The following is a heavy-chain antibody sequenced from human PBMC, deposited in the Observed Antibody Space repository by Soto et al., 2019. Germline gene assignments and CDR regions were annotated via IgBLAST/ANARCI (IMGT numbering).Heavy chain of an antibody. CDR1: GDSISRYY. CDR2: IYDSGST. V-gene: IGHV4-59*01. CDR3: ARDRGAEGGAFDI. Sequence: QVQLQESGPGLVKPSETLSLTCSVSGDSISRYYWSWIRQPPGKRLEWIGYIYDSGSTNYNPSLKRRVPISMDTSKNQFSLKLSSVTAADTAVYYCARDRGAEGGAFDIWGQGTMVTVSS. D-gene: IGHD3-16*01. J-gene: IGHJ3*02.